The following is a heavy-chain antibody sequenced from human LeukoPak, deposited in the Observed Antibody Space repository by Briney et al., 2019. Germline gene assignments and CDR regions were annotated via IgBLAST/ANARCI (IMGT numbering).Heavy chain of an antibody. CDR1: GGFFNSSAYY. D-gene: IGHD4-23*01. CDR2: VYYGTNT. V-gene: IGHV4-39*01. Sequence: PSETLSLTCAVSGGFFNSSAYYWAWIRQPPGKGLEFIASVYYGTNTYYNPALKSRVTLSIDTSKNQFSLKLRSVTAADTAVYYCTRQLVTNLSDPWGQGTLVTVSS. J-gene: IGHJ5*02. CDR3: TRQLVTNLSDP.